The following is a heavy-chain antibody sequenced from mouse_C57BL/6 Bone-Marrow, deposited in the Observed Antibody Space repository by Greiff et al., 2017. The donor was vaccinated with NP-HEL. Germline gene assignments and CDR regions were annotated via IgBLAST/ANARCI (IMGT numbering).Heavy chain of an antibody. D-gene: IGHD1-1*01. V-gene: IGHV1-78*01. CDR3: ARREVYYGSSYYYAKDY. Sequence: QVQLQQSDAELVKPGASVKISCKVSGYTFTDHTIHWMKQRPEQGLEWIGYIYPRDGSTKYNEKFKGKATLTADKSSSTAYMQLNSLTSEDSAVYFCARREVYYGSSYYYAKDYWGQGTSVTVSS. CDR2: IYPRDGST. CDR1: GYTFTDHT. J-gene: IGHJ4*01.